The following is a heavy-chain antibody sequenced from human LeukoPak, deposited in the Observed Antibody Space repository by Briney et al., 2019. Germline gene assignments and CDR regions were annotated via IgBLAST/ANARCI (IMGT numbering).Heavy chain of an antibody. CDR3: ARNSSSDSGSFDY. CDR1: VDTFISGG. J-gene: IGHJ4*02. Sequence: GALKVSSMPSVDTFISGGISGGREGPGQGGWCMGWISAYNGNTNYAQKLQGRVTVTTETSTSTAYMALRSLRSDDTAVYYCARNSSSDSGSFDYWGQGTLVTVSS. V-gene: IGHV1-18*01. D-gene: IGHD3-10*01. CDR2: ISAYNGNT.